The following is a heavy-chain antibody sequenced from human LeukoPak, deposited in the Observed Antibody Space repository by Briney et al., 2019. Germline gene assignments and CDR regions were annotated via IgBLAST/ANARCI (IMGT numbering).Heavy chain of an antibody. CDR3: ASARSFDI. CDR1: GFTFSSYS. J-gene: IGHJ3*02. CDR2: ISSSSSTI. V-gene: IGHV3-48*01. Sequence: PGGSLRLSCAASGFTFSSYSMNWVRQSPGKGLEWVSYISSSSSTINYADSVKGRFTISRDNAKNSPYLQMNSLRAEDTAVYYCASARSFDIWGQGTMVTVSS.